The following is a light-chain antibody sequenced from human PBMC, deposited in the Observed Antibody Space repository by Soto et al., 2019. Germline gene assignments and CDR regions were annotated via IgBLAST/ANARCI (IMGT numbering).Light chain of an antibody. V-gene: IGKV1-39*01. CDR2: AAS. CDR1: QTISSY. CDR3: QQSHGIPYT. Sequence: DIQMTQSPSSLSASVGDRVTITCRASQTISSYLNWYQQKPWKAPKLLIYAASSLQSGVPSRFSGSGSGTDFTLTISSLQPEDFATYYCQQSHGIPYTFGQGTKLEIK. J-gene: IGKJ2*01.